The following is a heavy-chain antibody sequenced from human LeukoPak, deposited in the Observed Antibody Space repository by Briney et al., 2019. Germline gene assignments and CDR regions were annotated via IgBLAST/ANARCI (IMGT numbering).Heavy chain of an antibody. J-gene: IGHJ3*02. V-gene: IGHV3-21*01. Sequence: PGGSLRLSCAASGFTFSSYSMNWVRQAPGKGLEWVSSISSSSSYIYYADSVKGRFTISRDNAKNSLYLQMNSLRAEDTAVYYCARATRTGYYYDSSGYLDAFDIWGQGTMVTVSS. CDR1: GFTFSSYS. D-gene: IGHD3-22*01. CDR3: ARATRTGYYYDSSGYLDAFDI. CDR2: ISSSSSYI.